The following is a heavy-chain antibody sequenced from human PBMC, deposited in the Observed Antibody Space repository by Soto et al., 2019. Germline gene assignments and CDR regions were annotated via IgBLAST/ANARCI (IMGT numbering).Heavy chain of an antibody. J-gene: IGHJ2*01. D-gene: IGHD1-26*01. CDR1: GSTFSSYW. CDR3: AGGTGWIFDL. CDR2: IKQDGSEK. Sequence: GGSLSLSCAASGSTFSSYWMNWVRQAPGKGVQWVANIKQDGSEKYYAGSVRGRFTISRDNSKNTLYLQMSSLRAEDTAVYYCAGGTGWIFDLWGRGTLVTVSS. V-gene: IGHV3-7*05.